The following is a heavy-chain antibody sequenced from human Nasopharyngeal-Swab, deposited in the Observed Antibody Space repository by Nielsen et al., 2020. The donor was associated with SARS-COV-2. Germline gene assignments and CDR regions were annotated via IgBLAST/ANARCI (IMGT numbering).Heavy chain of an antibody. Sequence: GRQAPGKGLEWGSYMSRSGGTIYYADSVKGRFTISRDNAQDSLSLQMNSLRAEDTAVYYCARGITMIRGATRYYYGMDVWGQGTTVTVSS. CDR3: ARGITMIRGATRYYYGMDV. V-gene: IGHV3-48*03. D-gene: IGHD3-10*01. J-gene: IGHJ6*02. CDR2: MSRSGGTI.